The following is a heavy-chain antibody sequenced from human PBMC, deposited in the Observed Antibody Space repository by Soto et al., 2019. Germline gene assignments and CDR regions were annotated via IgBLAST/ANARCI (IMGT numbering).Heavy chain of an antibody. V-gene: IGHV4-59*01. CDR2: IYYTGST. Sequence: ASETLSLTCTVSGGSISSYYWSWIRQPPGKGLEWIGYIYYTGSTNYNPSLKSRVTISVDTSRNQFSLKLSSMTAADTAVYFCASSSSWPSKDFDYWGQGTLVTASS. J-gene: IGHJ4*02. CDR1: GGSISSYY. CDR3: ASSSSWPSKDFDY. D-gene: IGHD6-13*01.